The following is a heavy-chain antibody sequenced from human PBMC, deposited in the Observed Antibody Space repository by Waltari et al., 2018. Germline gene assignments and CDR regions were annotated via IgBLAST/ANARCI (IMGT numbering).Heavy chain of an antibody. CDR3: TRVPSGSLWYFDL. CDR1: GFSISTSGTG. D-gene: IGHD6-13*01. J-gene: IGHJ2*01. V-gene: IGHV2-70*01. Sequence: QVTLKESGPALVKPTQTLTLTCTFSGFSISTSGTGVGWIRQPPGKALEWLAIIFWNDSKYYSTSLKSRLTISKDTSKNQVVLTLTNMDPVDTATYYCTRVPSGSLWYFDLWGPGTPVTISS. CDR2: IFWNDSK.